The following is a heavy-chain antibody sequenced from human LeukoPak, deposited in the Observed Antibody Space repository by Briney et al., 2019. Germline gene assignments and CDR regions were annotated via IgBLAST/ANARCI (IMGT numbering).Heavy chain of an antibody. CDR1: GFTFSSYS. Sequence: PGGSLRLSCAASGFTFSSYSMNWVRQAPGKGLEWVSSISSSSSYIYYADSVKGRFTISRDNAKNSLYLQMNSLRAEDTAVYYCARYYDSSGYGLSYYYYMDVWGKGTTVTVSS. J-gene: IGHJ6*03. V-gene: IGHV3-21*01. D-gene: IGHD3-22*01. CDR3: ARYYDSSGYGLSYYYYMDV. CDR2: ISSSSSYI.